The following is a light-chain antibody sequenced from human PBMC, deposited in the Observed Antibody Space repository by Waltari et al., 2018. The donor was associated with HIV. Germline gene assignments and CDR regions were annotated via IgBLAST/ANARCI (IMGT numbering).Light chain of an antibody. V-gene: IGLV2-14*01. Sequence: QSALTQPASVSGSPGQSITLSCAASSYNNGGLTYVSWYQQHPGKAPKVIIYEVNNRPSGVSTRFSGSKSGNTASLTISGLQIEDEADYYCSSNTDSSTALFGGGTKLTVL. CDR1: SYNNGGLTY. CDR3: SSNTDSSTAL. CDR2: EVN. J-gene: IGLJ2*01.